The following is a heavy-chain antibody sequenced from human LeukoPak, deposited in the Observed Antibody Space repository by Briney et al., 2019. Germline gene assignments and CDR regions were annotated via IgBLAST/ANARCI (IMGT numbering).Heavy chain of an antibody. J-gene: IGHJ4*02. V-gene: IGHV4-4*02. CDR1: GGSISSSNW. CDR3: ARRRSIAVAVSVLGRFSDHYYFDY. Sequence: SETLSLTCAVSGGSISSSNWWTWVRQSPGKGLEWIGEIYHSGSTNYNPSLKSRITISVDKSKNHLSLKLSSVTAADTAVYYCARRRSIAVAVSVLGRFSDHYYFDYWGQGTLVTVSS. CDR2: IYHSGST. D-gene: IGHD6-19*01.